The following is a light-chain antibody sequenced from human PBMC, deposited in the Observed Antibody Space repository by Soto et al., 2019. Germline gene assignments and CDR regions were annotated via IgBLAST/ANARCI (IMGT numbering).Light chain of an antibody. J-gene: IGLJ1*01. V-gene: IGLV2-11*01. CDR1: SSGVGGYNY. CDR3: CSYAGSYTYV. CDR2: DVS. Sequence: QSALTQPRSVSGSPGPSVTISCTGTSSGVGGYNYVSWYQQHPGKAPKLMIYDVSKRPSGVPDRFSGSKSGNTASLTISGLQAEDEADYYCCSYAGSYTYVFGTGTKLTVL.